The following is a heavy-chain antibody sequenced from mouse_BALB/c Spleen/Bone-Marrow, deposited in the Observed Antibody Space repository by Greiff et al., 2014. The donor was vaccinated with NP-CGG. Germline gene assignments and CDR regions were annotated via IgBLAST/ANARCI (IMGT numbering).Heavy chain of an antibody. J-gene: IGHJ3*01. D-gene: IGHD1-1*02. CDR2: IYPSDSYT. CDR3: TRDDGGFAY. Sequence: QVQLQQPGTDLVRPGASVKLSCKASGYTFTSYWINWVKQRPGQGLEWIGNIYPSDSYTNYNQKFKDKATLTVDKSSSTAYMHLSSPTSEDSAVYYCTRDDGGFAYWGQGTLDTVSA. CDR1: GYTFTSYW. V-gene: IGHV1-69*02.